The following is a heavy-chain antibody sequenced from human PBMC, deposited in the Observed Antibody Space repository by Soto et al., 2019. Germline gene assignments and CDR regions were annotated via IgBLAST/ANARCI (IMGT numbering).Heavy chain of an antibody. CDR1: GGSISTYY. CDR2: VHYSGST. CDR3: ARGGSRVLDY. D-gene: IGHD3-10*01. Sequence: SETLSLTCAVSGGSISTYYWSWIRQPPGKGLEWIGYVHYSGSTNYNPSLKSRVTISVDTSKNQFSLKLNSVTAAAPALFYCARGGSRVLDYWVQGPLVTVSS. J-gene: IGHJ4*02. V-gene: IGHV4-59*01.